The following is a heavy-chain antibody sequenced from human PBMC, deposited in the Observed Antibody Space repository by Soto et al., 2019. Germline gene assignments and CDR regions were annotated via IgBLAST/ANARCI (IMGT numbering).Heavy chain of an antibody. Sequence: RASVKVSCKASGGTFSSYAISWVRQAPGQGLEWMGGIIPIFGTANYAQKFQGRVTITADKSTSTAYMELSSLRSEDTAVYYCARFESTSGIAADMPYGMDVWGQGTTVTVSS. V-gene: IGHV1-69*06. CDR1: GGTFSSYA. J-gene: IGHJ6*02. CDR3: ARFESTSGIAADMPYGMDV. CDR2: IIPIFGTA. D-gene: IGHD6-13*01.